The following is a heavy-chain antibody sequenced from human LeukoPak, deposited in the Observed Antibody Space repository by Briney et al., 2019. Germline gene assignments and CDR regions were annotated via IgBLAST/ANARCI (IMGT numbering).Heavy chain of an antibody. CDR2: ISESGGST. D-gene: IGHD3-10*01. CDR1: GFTFSTSA. V-gene: IGHV3-23*01. J-gene: IGHJ4*02. CDR3: ANGSF. Sequence: GGSLRLSCVVSGFTFSTSAMSWVRQAPGKGLEWVSGISESGGSTYYADSVKGRFTRSSDNSKNTLSLQMTNLSAEDTAAYSCANGSFWGQGTLVTVSS.